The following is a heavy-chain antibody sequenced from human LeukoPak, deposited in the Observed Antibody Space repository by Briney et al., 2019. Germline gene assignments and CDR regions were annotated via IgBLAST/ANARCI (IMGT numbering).Heavy chain of an antibody. D-gene: IGHD6-19*01. CDR3: AKELTRPDRPVAGLNY. CDR1: GFTFSAYG. Sequence: GGSLRLSCAASGFTFSAYGMHWVRQAPGKGLEWVAIISYDGSNKYYPDSVKGRFTISRDDSKNTLYLQMNSLRTEDTAVYYCAKELTRPDRPVAGLNYWGQGTLVTVSS. V-gene: IGHV3-30*18. CDR2: ISYDGSNK. J-gene: IGHJ4*02.